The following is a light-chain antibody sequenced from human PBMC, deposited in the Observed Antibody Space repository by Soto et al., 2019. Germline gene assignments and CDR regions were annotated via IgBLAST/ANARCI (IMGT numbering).Light chain of an antibody. J-gene: IGLJ1*01. Sequence: NFMLTQPHSVSASPGKTVTISCTRSSGSIASNYVQWYQQRPGSSPTTVIYEDNQRPSGVPDRFSGSIDSSSNSASLTISGLKTEAEVAYYGQSYDSSNQGYVFGTGTK. V-gene: IGLV6-57*01. CDR3: QSYDSSNQGYV. CDR2: EDN. CDR1: SGSIASNY.